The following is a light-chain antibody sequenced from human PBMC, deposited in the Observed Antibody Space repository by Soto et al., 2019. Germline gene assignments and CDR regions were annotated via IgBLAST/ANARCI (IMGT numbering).Light chain of an antibody. J-gene: IGLJ3*02. CDR3: STWDYSLYGWV. Sequence: QSVLTQPPSVSGTPGLRVNISCSGGISNIGTATVNWYQQLPGTAPKLLMFNDDNRPSGVPDRFAGSRSGTSASLAISGLQSDDEAVYFCSTWDYSLYGWVFGGGTMLTV. CDR2: NDD. V-gene: IGLV1-44*01. CDR1: ISNIGTAT.